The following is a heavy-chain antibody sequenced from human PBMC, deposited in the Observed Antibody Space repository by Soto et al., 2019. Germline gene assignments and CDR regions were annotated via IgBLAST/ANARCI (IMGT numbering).Heavy chain of an antibody. V-gene: IGHV1-69*13. Sequence: SVKVSCKASGGTFSSYAISWVRQAPGQGLEWMGGIIPIFGTANYAQKFQDRVTITADESTSTAYMEPSSLRSEDTAVYYCARPEYYYDSSGYLVVPRHGGAFDIWGQGTMVTVSS. CDR2: IIPIFGTA. J-gene: IGHJ3*02. CDR3: ARPEYYYDSSGYLVVPRHGGAFDI. D-gene: IGHD3-22*01. CDR1: GGTFSSYA.